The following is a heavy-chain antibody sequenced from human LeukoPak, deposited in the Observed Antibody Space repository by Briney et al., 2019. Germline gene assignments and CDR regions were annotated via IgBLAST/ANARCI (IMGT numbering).Heavy chain of an antibody. CDR2: IRYDGSNK. CDR1: GFTFSSYG. J-gene: IGHJ6*03. D-gene: IGHD6-13*01. Sequence: PGGSLRLSCAASGFTFSSYGMHWVRQAPGKGLEWVAFIRYDGSNKYYADSVKGRFTISRDNAKNSLYLQMNSLRAEDTAVYYCASGIAAAGTWDYYYYYMDVWGKGTTVTISS. CDR3: ASGIAAAGTWDYYYYYMDV. V-gene: IGHV3-30*02.